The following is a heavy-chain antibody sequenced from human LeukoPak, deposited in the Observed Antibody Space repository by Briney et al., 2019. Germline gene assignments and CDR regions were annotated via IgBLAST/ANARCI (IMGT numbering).Heavy chain of an antibody. CDR1: GGSISSYY. CDR3: ASSGWPGDWFDP. Sequence: SETLSLTCTVSGGSISSYYWSWIRQPPGKGLEWIGYIYYSGSANYNPSLKSRVTISVDTSKNQFSLKLSSVTAADTAVYYCASSGWPGDWFDPWGQGTLVTVSS. J-gene: IGHJ5*02. CDR2: IYYSGSA. V-gene: IGHV4-59*01. D-gene: IGHD6-19*01.